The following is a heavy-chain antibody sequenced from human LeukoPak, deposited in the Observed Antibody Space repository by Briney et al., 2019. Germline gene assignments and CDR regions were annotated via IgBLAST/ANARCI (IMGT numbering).Heavy chain of an antibody. Sequence: GGPLRLSCAGSGFIFNNYAMHWVRQPPGKGLEWVSGISWNSGSIDYADSVKGRFTISRDNAKNSLYLQMNSLRVEDTAFYYCAKDNRRHYTSGPNPDSLHWGQGALVTVSS. D-gene: IGHD6-19*01. J-gene: IGHJ4*02. CDR2: ISWNSGSI. CDR3: AKDNRRHYTSGPNPDSLH. V-gene: IGHV3-9*01. CDR1: GFIFNNYA.